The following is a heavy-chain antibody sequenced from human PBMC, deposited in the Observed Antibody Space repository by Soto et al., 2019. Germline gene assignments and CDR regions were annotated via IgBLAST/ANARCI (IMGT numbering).Heavy chain of an antibody. CDR1: GYSFTSYW. CDR3: ARVGYCSSTSCPDANYGMDV. D-gene: IGHD2-2*01. J-gene: IGHJ6*02. Sequence: GESLKISCKGSGYSFTSYWISWVRQMPGKGLEWMGRIDPSDSYTNYSPSFQGHVTISADKSISTAYLQWSSLKASDTAMYYCARVGYCSSTSCPDANYGMDVWGQGTTVTVSS. V-gene: IGHV5-10-1*01. CDR2: IDPSDSYT.